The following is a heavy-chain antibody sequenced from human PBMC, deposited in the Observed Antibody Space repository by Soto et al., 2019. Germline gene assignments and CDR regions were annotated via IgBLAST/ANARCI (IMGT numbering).Heavy chain of an antibody. V-gene: IGHV1-69*13. CDR3: ARDDYDSSGYYDKNYYYYGMHV. D-gene: IGHD3-22*01. Sequence: SVKVSCKASGGTFSSYAISWVRQAPGQGLEWMGGIIPIFGTANYAQKFQGRVTITADESTSTAYMELSSLRSEDTAVYYCARDDYDSSGYYDKNYYYYGMHVWRQGTTVTVSS. CDR2: IIPIFGTA. J-gene: IGHJ6*02. CDR1: GGTFSSYA.